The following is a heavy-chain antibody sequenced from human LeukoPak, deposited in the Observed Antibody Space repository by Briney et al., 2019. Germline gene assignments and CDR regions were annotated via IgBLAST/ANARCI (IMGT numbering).Heavy chain of an antibody. D-gene: IGHD3-10*01. Sequence: ASVKVSCKASGYTFTSYDINWVRQATGQGLEWMGWMNPNSGNTGYAQKFQGRVTMTRNTSISTAYMELSRLRSEDTAVYYCARVMRRGYYFDYWGQGALVTVSS. V-gene: IGHV1-8*01. CDR1: GYTFTSYD. J-gene: IGHJ4*02. CDR2: MNPNSGNT. CDR3: ARVMRRGYYFDY.